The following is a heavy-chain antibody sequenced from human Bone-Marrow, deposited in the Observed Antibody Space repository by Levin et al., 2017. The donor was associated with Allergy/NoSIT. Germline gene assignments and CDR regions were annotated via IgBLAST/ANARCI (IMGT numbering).Heavy chain of an antibody. CDR3: AKTSRSSMDPDY. Sequence: LSLPCAASGFTFRSFWMSWVRQAPGKGLEWVANIKQDGSEQYYLDSVRGRFTISRDNAENSLYLQMNSLRVEDTAVYYCAKTSRSSMDPDYWGQGTLVTVSS. J-gene: IGHJ4*02. CDR2: IKQDGSEQ. CDR1: GFTFRSFW. D-gene: IGHD6-6*01. V-gene: IGHV3-7*01.